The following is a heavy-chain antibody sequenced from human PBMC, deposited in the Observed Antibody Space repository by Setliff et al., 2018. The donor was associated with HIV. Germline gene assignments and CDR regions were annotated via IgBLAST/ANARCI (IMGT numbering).Heavy chain of an antibody. Sequence: PGGSLRLSCAASGFTFSTFWMGWVRQAPGKGREWVAHIKPDGSSKKYVDSVKGRFTISRDNAKDSLYLQMHSLRAEDTAVYYCVRWGLPYGIDAWGQGTLVTSPQ. V-gene: IGHV3-7*01. CDR1: GFTFSTFW. CDR3: VRWGLPYGIDA. J-gene: IGHJ4*02. D-gene: IGHD3-16*01. CDR2: IKPDGSSK.